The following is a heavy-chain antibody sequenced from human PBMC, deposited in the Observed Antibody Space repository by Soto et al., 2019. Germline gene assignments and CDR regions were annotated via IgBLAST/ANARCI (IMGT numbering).Heavy chain of an antibody. D-gene: IGHD4-17*01. V-gene: IGHV3-21*01. CDR2: IGTSSSYI. CDR1: GFTFSSYT. Sequence: GGSLRLCCAASGFTFSSYTMNWVRQAPGRGLEWVSSIGTSSSYIYYADSVKGRFTISRDNAKNSLFLQMNSLRADDTAVYYCARDSVRDYLYYYYGMDVWGQGTTVTVS. J-gene: IGHJ6*02. CDR3: ARDSVRDYLYYYYGMDV.